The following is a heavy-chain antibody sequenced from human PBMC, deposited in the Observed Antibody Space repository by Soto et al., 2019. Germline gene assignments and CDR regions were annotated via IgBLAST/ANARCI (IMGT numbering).Heavy chain of an antibody. CDR1: GYTFTSYG. J-gene: IGHJ5*02. V-gene: IGHV1-18*01. Sequence: QVQLVQSGAEVKKPGASVKVSCKASGYTFTSYGISWVRQAPGQGLEWMGWISAYNGNTNYAQRLQGRCTMTTDTSTSTDYMERRSRRSDDTAVYYSARDSNDGYYDFWCGYTNGAWFDPWGQGTLVTVSS. CDR2: ISAYNGNT. D-gene: IGHD3-3*01. CDR3: ARDSNDGYYDFWCGYTNGAWFDP.